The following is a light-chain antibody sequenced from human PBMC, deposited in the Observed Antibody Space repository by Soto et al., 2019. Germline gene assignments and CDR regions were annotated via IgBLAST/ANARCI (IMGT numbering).Light chain of an antibody. V-gene: IGKV3-20*01. CDR1: QSVSSSY. CDR3: QQYGSSLTWT. Sequence: EIVLMPSPGALSMSTGERATLSCRASQSVSSSYLAWYQQKPGQAPRLPIYGASSRATGIPDRFSGSGSGTDFTLTISRLEPEDFAVYYCQQYGSSLTWTFGQGTKV. J-gene: IGKJ1*01. CDR2: GAS.